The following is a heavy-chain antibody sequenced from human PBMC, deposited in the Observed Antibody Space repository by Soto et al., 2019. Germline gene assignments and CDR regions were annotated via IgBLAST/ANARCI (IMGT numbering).Heavy chain of an antibody. Sequence: QVQLQESGPGLVKPSQTLSLTCTVSGGSISSGGYYWSWIRQHPGKGLEWIGYIYYSGSTYYNPSRKSQITISIDTSKSRFSLKLSSVTAVDTAVYYSARAWDGPVWFDSWGQGILVTVSS. CDR1: GGSISSGGYY. J-gene: IGHJ5*01. CDR3: ARAWDGPVWFDS. CDR2: IYYSGST. D-gene: IGHD1-26*01. V-gene: IGHV4-31*01.